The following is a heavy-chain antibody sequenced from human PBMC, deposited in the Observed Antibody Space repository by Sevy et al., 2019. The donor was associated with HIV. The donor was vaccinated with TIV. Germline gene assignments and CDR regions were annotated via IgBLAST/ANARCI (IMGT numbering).Heavy chain of an antibody. Sequence: GGSLRFSCAASGFTFSSYSMHWVRQAPGKGLEWVAVISYDGSNKYYADSVKGRFTISRDNSKNTLYLQMNSLRAEDTAVYYCAKDRTPYSSSSIAWFDPWGQGTLVTVSS. D-gene: IGHD6-6*01. CDR1: GFTFSSYS. CDR2: ISYDGSNK. CDR3: AKDRTPYSSSSIAWFDP. V-gene: IGHV3-30*18. J-gene: IGHJ5*02.